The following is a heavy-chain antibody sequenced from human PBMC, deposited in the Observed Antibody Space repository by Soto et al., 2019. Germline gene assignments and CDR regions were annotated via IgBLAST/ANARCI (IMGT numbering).Heavy chain of an antibody. CDR1: GFAVSSKY. Sequence: EVQLVESGGGMIQPGGSLRLSCAASGFAVSSKYMTWVRQAPGKGVEWVSVVYGGGTTNYADSVKGRFTISRDTSKTTLYLQRNSLSAEDTAVYYCVQTTGWPGFDFGGQGTLVTVSS. D-gene: IGHD6-19*01. CDR2: VYGGGTT. J-gene: IGHJ4*02. V-gene: IGHV3-53*01. CDR3: VQTTGWPGFDF.